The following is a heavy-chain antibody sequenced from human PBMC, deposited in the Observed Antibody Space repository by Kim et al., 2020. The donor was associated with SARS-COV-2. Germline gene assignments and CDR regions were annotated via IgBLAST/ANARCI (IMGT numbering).Heavy chain of an antibody. D-gene: IGHD5-12*01. CDR3: ARDGYNLDAFDV. V-gene: IGHV3-7*01. CDR1: GFTCSSNW. CDR2: IKPDESEK. J-gene: IGHJ3*01. Sequence: GGSLRLSCVASGFTCSSNWMSWVRQAPGKGLERVANIKPDESEKYYVDSVKGRFTVSRDNAKNSLYLQMNSLRAEDTAVYYCARDGYNLDAFDVWGQGT.